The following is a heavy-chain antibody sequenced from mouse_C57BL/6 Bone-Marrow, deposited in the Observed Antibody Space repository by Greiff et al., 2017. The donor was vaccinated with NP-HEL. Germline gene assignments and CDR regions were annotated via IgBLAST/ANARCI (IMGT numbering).Heavy chain of an antibody. D-gene: IGHD2-4*01. CDR1: GFTFRDYG. CDR2: ISSGSSTI. V-gene: IGHV5-17*01. Sequence: EVKLVESGGGLVKPGGSLKLSCAASGFTFRDYGMHWVRQAPEKGLEWVAYISSGSSTIYYADTVKGRFTISRDNAKTTLFLQMTSLRSEYTAMYYCATPIYYDYEFAYWGQGTLVTVSA. CDR3: ATPIYYDYEFAY. J-gene: IGHJ3*01.